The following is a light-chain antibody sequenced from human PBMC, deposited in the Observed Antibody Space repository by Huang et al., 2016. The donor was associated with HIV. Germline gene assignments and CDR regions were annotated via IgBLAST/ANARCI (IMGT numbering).Light chain of an antibody. CDR3: QQTFSAPVT. J-gene: IGKJ4*01. Sequence: DIVMTQSPLSLPVTPGEPASVSCRSSQSLLHSNGYNYLDWYLQKPGQSPQLLIYLGSNRASGVPSRFSGSGSGTHFTLTISSLQPEDFATYYCQQTFSAPVTFGGGTRVKI. V-gene: IGKV2-28*01. CDR2: LGS. CDR1: QSLLHSNGYNY.